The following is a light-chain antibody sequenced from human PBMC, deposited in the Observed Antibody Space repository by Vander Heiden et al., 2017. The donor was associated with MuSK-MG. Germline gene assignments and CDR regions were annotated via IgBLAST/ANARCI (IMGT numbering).Light chain of an antibody. CDR2: GAS. V-gene: IGKV3-11*01. CDR1: QHVGDC. J-gene: IGKJ3*01. CDR3: QKCDSRPLT. Sequence: EAVLTPSPRPLSSAPGETATLSCRASQHVGDCLAWYKQKPGQAPRLLISGASKRAPDIPGRFSGYGSGTDFTLTIRNLESEDFALYFCQKCDSRPLTFGAGTNVDSK.